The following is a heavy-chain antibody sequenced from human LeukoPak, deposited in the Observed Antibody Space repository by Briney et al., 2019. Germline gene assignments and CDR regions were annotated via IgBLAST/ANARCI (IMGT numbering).Heavy chain of an antibody. D-gene: IGHD1-26*01. CDR3: ARGSEWELLGTFDI. V-gene: IGHV4-61*02. Sequence: SQTLSLTCTVSGGSSSSGSYYWSWIQQPAGKGLEWIGRIYTSGSTNYNPSLKSRVTISVDTSKNQFSLKLSSVTAADTAVYYCARGSEWELLGTFDIWGQGTMVTVSS. CDR1: GGSSSSGSYY. J-gene: IGHJ3*02. CDR2: IYTSGST.